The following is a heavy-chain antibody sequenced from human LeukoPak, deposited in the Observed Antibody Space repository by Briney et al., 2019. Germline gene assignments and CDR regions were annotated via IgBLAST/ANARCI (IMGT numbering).Heavy chain of an antibody. CDR1: GGSISNYY. V-gene: IGHV4-4*07. CDR3: ARGPSSGWYPYYFDY. D-gene: IGHD6-19*01. J-gene: IGHJ4*02. CDR2: IYSSGTT. Sequence: SETLSLTCNVSGGSISNYYWTWIRQPAGKGLEWIGRIYSSGTTTYNPSLKSRVAMSVDTSRNQFSLKLSSVTAADTAVYYCARGPSSGWYPYYFDYWGQGTLVTVSS.